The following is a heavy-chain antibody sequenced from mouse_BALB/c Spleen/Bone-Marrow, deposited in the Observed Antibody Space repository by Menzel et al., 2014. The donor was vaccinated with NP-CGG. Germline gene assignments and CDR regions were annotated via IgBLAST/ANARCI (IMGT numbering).Heavy chain of an antibody. CDR3: ARKRLTGTSYWYVDV. D-gene: IGHD4-1*01. J-gene: IGHJ1*01. Sequence: QVQLQQSGPELVRPGVSVKISCKGSGYTFTDYAMHWVKQSHAKSLERIGVISTYYGNTNYNQKFKGEATMTVDKSSSTAHMELARLTSEDSAIYYCARKRLTGTSYWYVDVWGAGTTVTVSS. CDR1: GYTFTDYA. CDR2: ISTYYGNT. V-gene: IGHV1-67*01.